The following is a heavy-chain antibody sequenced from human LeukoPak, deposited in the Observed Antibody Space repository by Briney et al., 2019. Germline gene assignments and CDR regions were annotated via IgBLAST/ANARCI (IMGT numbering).Heavy chain of an antibody. CDR3: ARGLRHGAFDI. Sequence: ASVKVSCKTSGYTFTEYSINWVRQAPGQGLEWMGWINTNTGNPTYAQGFTGRFVFSLDTSVSTAYLQISSLKAEDTAVYYCARGLRHGAFDIWGQGTMVTVSS. J-gene: IGHJ3*02. CDR2: INTNTGNP. CDR1: GYTFTEYS. D-gene: IGHD4-17*01. V-gene: IGHV7-4-1*02.